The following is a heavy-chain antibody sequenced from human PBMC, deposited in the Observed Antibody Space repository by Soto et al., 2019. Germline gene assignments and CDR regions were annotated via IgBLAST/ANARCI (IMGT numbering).Heavy chain of an antibody. Sequence: EVQLVESGGGLVQPGGSLRLSCAASGFPFSDYWMSWVRQAPGKGLEWVANIKEDGSEKYYVDSVKSRFTISRDSAKNSLYLQMNSLRAEDTAVYYCARDSHWGQGTLVTVSS. CDR1: GFPFSDYW. CDR3: ARDSH. CDR2: IKEDGSEK. V-gene: IGHV3-7*05. J-gene: IGHJ4*02.